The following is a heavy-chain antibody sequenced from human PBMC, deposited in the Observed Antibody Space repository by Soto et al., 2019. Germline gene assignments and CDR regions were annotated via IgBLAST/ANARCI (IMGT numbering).Heavy chain of an antibody. CDR2: IYSGGST. CDR1: GFTVSSNY. CDR3: ERDRNSGYDYYYFGMDV. D-gene: IGHD5-12*01. J-gene: IGHJ6*02. Sequence: GGSLRLSCAASGFTVSSNYMSWVRQAPGKGLEWVSVIYSGGSTYYADSVKGRFTISRDNSKNTLYLQMNSLRAEDTAVYYCERDRNSGYDYYYFGMDVWGQGATAAASS. V-gene: IGHV3-53*01.